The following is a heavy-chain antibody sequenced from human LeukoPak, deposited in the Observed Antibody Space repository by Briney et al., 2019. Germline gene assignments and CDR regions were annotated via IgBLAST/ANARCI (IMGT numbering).Heavy chain of an antibody. CDR2: IYYSGST. Sequence: AGSLRLSCTVAGGSISSYCWSWIRQPPGKGLEWIGYIYYSGSTNYNPSLKSRVTISVDTSKNQFSLKLSSVTAADTAVYYCARVYSGYASYYFDYWGQGTLVSVSS. CDR1: GGSISSYC. D-gene: IGHD5-12*01. CDR3: ARVYSGYASYYFDY. J-gene: IGHJ4*02. V-gene: IGHV4-59*08.